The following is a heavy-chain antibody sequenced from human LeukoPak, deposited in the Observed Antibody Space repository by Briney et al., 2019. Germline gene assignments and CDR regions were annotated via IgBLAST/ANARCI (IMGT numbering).Heavy chain of an antibody. J-gene: IGHJ5*02. V-gene: IGHV4-34*01. Sequence: PSETLSLTCAVYGGSFSGYYWSWIRQPPGKGLEWIGEINHSGSTNYNLSLKSRVTISVDTSKNQFFLKLSSVTAADTAVYYCARERLGYCSGGSCYEFDPWGQGTLVTVSS. CDR1: GGSFSGYY. CDR2: INHSGST. CDR3: ARERLGYCSGGSCYEFDP. D-gene: IGHD2-15*01.